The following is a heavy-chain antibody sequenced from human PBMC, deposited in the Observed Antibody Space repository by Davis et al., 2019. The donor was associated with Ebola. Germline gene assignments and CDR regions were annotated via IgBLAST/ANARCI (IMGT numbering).Heavy chain of an antibody. CDR1: EFIFSSYG. V-gene: IGHV3-33*01. Sequence: PGGSLRLSCAASEFIFSSYGMHWVRQAPGRGLEWVAFIWYDGSREVYADSVKGRFTISRDTPKNMVFLQMNSLRDDDTAVYYCARALGGNAVNYGMDVWGQGTTVTVSS. CDR3: ARALGGNAVNYGMDV. J-gene: IGHJ6*02. D-gene: IGHD4-23*01. CDR2: IWYDGSRE.